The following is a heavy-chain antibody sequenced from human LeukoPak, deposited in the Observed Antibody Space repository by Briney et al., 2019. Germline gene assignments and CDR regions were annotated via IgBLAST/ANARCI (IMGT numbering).Heavy chain of an antibody. J-gene: IGHJ4*02. CDR2: IYYSGST. V-gene: IGHV4-39*07. D-gene: IGHD3-3*01. Sequence: PSETLSLTCTLSGGSISSSSYYWGWVRQPPAKGLEWIGSIYYSGSTYYNPSLKSRVTISVDTSKNQFSLKLSSVTAADTAVYYCARDLTASWYYDFWSGPGAVTHFDYWGQGTLVTVSS. CDR3: ARDLTASWYYDFWSGPGAVTHFDY. CDR1: GGSISSSSYY.